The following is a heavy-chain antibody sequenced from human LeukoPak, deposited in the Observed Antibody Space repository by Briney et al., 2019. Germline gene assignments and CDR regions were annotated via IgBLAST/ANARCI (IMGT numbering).Heavy chain of an antibody. CDR3: ARQYSSSWIDY. V-gene: IGHV4-59*08. Sequence: SQTLSFTCTGSGGSISSYYWSWIRQPPGKGLEWIGNIYYSGSTNYNPSLKSRVTISVDTSKNQFSLKLSSVTAADTAVYYCARQYSSSWIDYWGQGTLVTVSS. CDR1: GGSISSYY. J-gene: IGHJ4*02. D-gene: IGHD6-13*01. CDR2: IYYSGST.